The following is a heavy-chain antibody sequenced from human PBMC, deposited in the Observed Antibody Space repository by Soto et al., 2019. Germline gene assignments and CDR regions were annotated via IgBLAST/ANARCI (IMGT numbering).Heavy chain of an antibody. CDR3: ARQRRYFDY. J-gene: IGHJ4*02. V-gene: IGHV4-59*08. CDR1: GGSISYYY. CDR2: IYSSGST. Sequence: SETLSLTCTVSGGSISYYYWSWIRQPPGKGLQWIGYIYSSGSTNYSPSLKSRVTISVDTSKNQFSLNLSSVTAADTSVYYCARQRRYFDYWGQGSLVTVS.